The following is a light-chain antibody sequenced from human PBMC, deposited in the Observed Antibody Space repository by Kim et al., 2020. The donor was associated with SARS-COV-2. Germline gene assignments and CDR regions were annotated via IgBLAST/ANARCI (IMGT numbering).Light chain of an antibody. CDR1: SGSIASNY. V-gene: IGLV6-57*04. CDR2: EDN. J-gene: IGLJ3*02. CDR3: QSYMV. Sequence: NFMLTQPHSVSESPGKTVTISCTRSSGSIASNYVQWYQQRPGSAPTTVIYEDNQRPSGVPDRFSGSIDSSSNSASLTISGLKTEDEADYYCQSYMVFGGGTQLTVL.